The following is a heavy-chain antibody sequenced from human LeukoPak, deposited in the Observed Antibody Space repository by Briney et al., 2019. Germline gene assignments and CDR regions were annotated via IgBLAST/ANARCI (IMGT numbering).Heavy chain of an antibody. D-gene: IGHD3-10*01. J-gene: IGHJ4*02. Sequence: ASVKVSCKTSGYTLTSYGVTWVRQAPGQGLEWMGWISVYNGNTKYAQKLQGRVTMTTDTSTSTAYMEPRSLTSDDTAVYYCATGTMIRGVIIKFDFWGQGTLVTVSS. CDR3: ATGTMIRGVIIKFDF. CDR2: ISVYNGNT. CDR1: GYTLTSYG. V-gene: IGHV1-18*01.